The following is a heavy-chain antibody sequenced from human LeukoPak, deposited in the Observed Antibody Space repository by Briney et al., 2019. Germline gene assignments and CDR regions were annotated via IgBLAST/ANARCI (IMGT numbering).Heavy chain of an antibody. CDR2: ISSSSIYI. CDR3: AVFSEGY. Sequence: PGGSLRLSCAASGFTFSGCSMSWVRQAPGKGLEWVSSISSSSIYIYYADSVKGRFTISRDNAKNSLYLQMNSLRAEDTAVYYCAVFSEGYWGQGTLVTVSP. CDR1: GFTFSGCS. V-gene: IGHV3-21*01. J-gene: IGHJ4*02. D-gene: IGHD3-9*01.